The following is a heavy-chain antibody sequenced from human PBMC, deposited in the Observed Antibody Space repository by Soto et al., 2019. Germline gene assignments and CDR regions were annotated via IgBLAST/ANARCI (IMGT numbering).Heavy chain of an antibody. CDR2: ISGSGGST. CDR3: AKEGGYNWNYADY. Sequence: PXVSLLHSCAASGFTFSSYAMTWVRQAPGKGLEWVSTISGSGGSTYYADSVKGRFTISRDNSKKTLDLQMNSLRAEDTAIYYCAKEGGYNWNYADYWGQGTLVTVSS. D-gene: IGHD1-7*01. J-gene: IGHJ4*02. CDR1: GFTFSSYA. V-gene: IGHV3-23*01.